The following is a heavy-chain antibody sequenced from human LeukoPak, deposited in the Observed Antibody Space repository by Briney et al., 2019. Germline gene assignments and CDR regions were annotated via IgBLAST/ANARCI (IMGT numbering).Heavy chain of an antibody. CDR1: GFTVSSAW. V-gene: IGHV3-15*01. Sequence: GGSLRLSCAASGFTVSSAWMNWVRQTPGTGLEWVGLIKSKTDGGTIDYAAPVKGRFTISRDDSKNTPYLQMNSLKTEDTAVYYCTTERSGSFPYWGQGALVTVSS. J-gene: IGHJ4*02. CDR3: TTERSGSFPY. CDR2: IKSKTDGGTI. D-gene: IGHD1-26*01.